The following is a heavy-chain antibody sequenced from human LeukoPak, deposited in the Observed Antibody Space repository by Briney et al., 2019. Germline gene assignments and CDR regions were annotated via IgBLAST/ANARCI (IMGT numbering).Heavy chain of an antibody. CDR3: AREGGPYRPLDY. V-gene: IGHV4-4*02. CDR2: VHLSGRT. CDR1: GGSISSTNW. Sequence: PSETLSLTCGVSGGSISSTNWWAWVRQPPGEGLEWIGEVHLSGRTNYNPSLESRVTMSVDMSENHISLKLTSVTAADTAVYYCAREGGPYRPLDYSGQGTLVTVSS. J-gene: IGHJ4*02.